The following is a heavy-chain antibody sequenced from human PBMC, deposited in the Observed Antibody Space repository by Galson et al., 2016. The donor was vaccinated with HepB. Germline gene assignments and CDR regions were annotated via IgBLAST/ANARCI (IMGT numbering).Heavy chain of an antibody. CDR2: IYPGDSNT. V-gene: IGHV5-51*01. D-gene: IGHD1-26*01. Sequence: QSGAEVKKPGESLKISCKGSGYNFATYWINWVRRVPGKGLEWMGIIYPGDSNTRYSASFEGQVTISADKSTRTAYLQWSSLKASDSAMYYCALSRQDCRRGCYSYRKGCVDGWGQGTTVTVSS. CDR3: ALSRQDCRRGCYSYRKGCVDG. J-gene: IGHJ6*02. CDR1: GYNFATYW.